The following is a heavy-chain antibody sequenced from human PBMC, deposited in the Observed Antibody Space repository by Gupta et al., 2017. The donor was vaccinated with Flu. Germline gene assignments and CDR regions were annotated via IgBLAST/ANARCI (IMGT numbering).Heavy chain of an antibody. Sequence: QLQLQESGPGLVKPSETLSLTCTVSGGSIISTNYYWVWIRQPPGKGLEWIGSIEHSGSTYYNPSLKSRVTISVDTSKNQFSLKVSSVTAADTALYYCARRAGKNNKSAGRWFDPGGQGTLVTVSS. CDR3: ARRAGKNNKSAGRWFDP. CDR2: IEHSGST. J-gene: IGHJ5*02. CDR1: GGSIISTNYY. V-gene: IGHV4-39*01. D-gene: IGHD1-26*01.